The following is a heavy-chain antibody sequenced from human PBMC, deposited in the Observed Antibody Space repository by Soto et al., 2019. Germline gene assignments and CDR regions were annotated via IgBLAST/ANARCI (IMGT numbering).Heavy chain of an antibody. Sequence: PRLSCAASGFTFSSYSMNWVRQAPGKGLEWVSSISSSSSYIYYADSVKGRFTISRDNAKNSLYLQMNSLRAEDTAVYYCARDAAVAGSKTKYYYYYGMDVWGQGTTVTVSS. CDR3: ARDAAVAGSKTKYYYYYGMDV. J-gene: IGHJ6*02. D-gene: IGHD6-19*01. V-gene: IGHV3-21*01. CDR2: ISSSSSYI. CDR1: GFTFSSYS.